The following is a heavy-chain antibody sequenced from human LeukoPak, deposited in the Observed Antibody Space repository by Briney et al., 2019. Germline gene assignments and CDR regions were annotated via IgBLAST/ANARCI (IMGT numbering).Heavy chain of an antibody. CDR2: ISYDGSNK. Sequence: PGGSLRLSCAASGFTVSSNYMSWVRQAPGKGLEWVAVISYDGSNKYYADSVKGRFTISRDNSKNTLYLQMNSLRAEDTAVYYCARDGIAVAGSQIFDYWGQGTLVTVSS. CDR3: ARDGIAVAGSQIFDY. J-gene: IGHJ4*02. CDR1: GFTVSSNY. D-gene: IGHD6-19*01. V-gene: IGHV3-30-3*01.